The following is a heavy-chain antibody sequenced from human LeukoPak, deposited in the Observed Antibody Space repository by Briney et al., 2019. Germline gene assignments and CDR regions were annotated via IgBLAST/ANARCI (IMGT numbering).Heavy chain of an antibody. CDR2: INAGNGNT. D-gene: IGHD2-2*01. Sequence: ASVKVSCKASGYTFTSYAMHWVRQAPGQRLEWMGWINAGNGNTKYSQKFQGRVTITRDTSASTAYMELSSLRSEDTAVYYCAGPYYYCSSTSCLEGDAFDIWGQGTMVTVSS. CDR3: AGPYYYCSSTSCLEGDAFDI. J-gene: IGHJ3*02. CDR1: GYTFTSYA. V-gene: IGHV1-3*01.